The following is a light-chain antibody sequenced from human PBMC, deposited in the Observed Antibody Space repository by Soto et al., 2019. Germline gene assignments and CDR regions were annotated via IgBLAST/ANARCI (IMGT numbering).Light chain of an antibody. CDR1: QSVGKNY. CDR3: QQYADSPRT. CDR2: GAS. Sequence: EIVLTQSPGTLSLSQGERATLSCRASQSVGKNYLAWYQQKPGQAPRFLIYGASSRATGIPDRFSGSGSGTDFTLTISRLEPEDSAVYYCQQYADSPRTFGQGTKVEIK. J-gene: IGKJ1*01. V-gene: IGKV3-20*01.